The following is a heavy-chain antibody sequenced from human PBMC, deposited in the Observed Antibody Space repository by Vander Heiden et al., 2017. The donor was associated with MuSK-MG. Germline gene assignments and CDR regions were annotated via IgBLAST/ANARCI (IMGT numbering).Heavy chain of an antibody. V-gene: IGHV3-74*01. J-gene: IGHJ4*02. CDR2: ISTDGSTT. Sequence: EVQLVESGGRIIQPGGSLSLSCAACGFSFSVYWMYWVRQVPGKGLVWVSRISTDGSTTNYADSVKGRFTISRDNAKKTLYLQMNSLRAEDTAMYYCARSFSTTIRGIGYWGQGTLVTLSS. D-gene: IGHD3-10*01. CDR1: GFSFSVYW. CDR3: ARSFSTTIRGIGY.